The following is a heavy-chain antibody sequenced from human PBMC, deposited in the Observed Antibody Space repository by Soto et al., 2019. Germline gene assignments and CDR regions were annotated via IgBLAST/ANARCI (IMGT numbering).Heavy chain of an antibody. Sequence: SETLSLTCTVSGGSISSSVYYWGWIRQPPGKGLEWIGSIYYSGSTYYNPSLKSRVTISVDTSKNQFSLKLSSVTAADTAVYYCARHVMEVYGDYYYYYMDVWGKGTTVTVSS. CDR1: GGSISSSVYY. J-gene: IGHJ6*03. D-gene: IGHD4-17*01. V-gene: IGHV4-39*01. CDR2: IYYSGST. CDR3: ARHVMEVYGDYYYYYMDV.